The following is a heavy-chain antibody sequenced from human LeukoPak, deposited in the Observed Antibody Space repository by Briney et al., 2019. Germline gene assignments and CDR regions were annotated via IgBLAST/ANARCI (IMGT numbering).Heavy chain of an antibody. V-gene: IGHV1-69*13. CDR2: VIPIFGTA. Sequence: SVKVSCKXSVGTFSRYAISWVGQAPGQGLEGMGGVIPIFGTANYAQKFHRRVTITEEESTSTAYMELSSLRSEDTAVYYCARALGMLAFHIWGQGTMVTVPS. CDR1: VGTFSRYA. CDR3: ARALGMLAFHI. J-gene: IGHJ3*02. D-gene: IGHD2-8*01.